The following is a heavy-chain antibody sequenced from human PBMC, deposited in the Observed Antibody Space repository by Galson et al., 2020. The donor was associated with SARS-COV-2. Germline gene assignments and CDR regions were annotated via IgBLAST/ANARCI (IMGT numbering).Heavy chain of an antibody. D-gene: IGHD3-22*01. J-gene: IGHJ4*02. CDR2: ISSNGGTT. CDR3: ARDLPHDTSGYLDD. Sequence: GESLKITCATSGFTFSHFAMHWVRQAPGKGLEYVSAISSNGGTTYYAKSVRGRFTISRDNSKNILYLQLGSLRGEDMAVYYCARDLPHDTSGYLDDWGQGTRVTVSS. V-gene: IGHV3-64*01. CDR1: GFTFSHFA.